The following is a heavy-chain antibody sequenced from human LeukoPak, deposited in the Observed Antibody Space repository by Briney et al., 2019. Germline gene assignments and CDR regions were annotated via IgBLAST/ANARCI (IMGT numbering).Heavy chain of an antibody. D-gene: IGHD2-15*01. CDR3: ARRPTGWSPRGYYYYYMDV. CDR2: INHSGST. Sequence: SETLSLTCAVYGGSFSGYYWSWIRQPPGKGLEWIGEINHSGSTNYNPSLKSRVTISVDTSKNQFSLKLSSVTAADTAVYYCARRPTGWSPRGYYYYYMDVWGKGTTVTVSS. J-gene: IGHJ6*03. CDR1: GGSFSGYY. V-gene: IGHV4-34*01.